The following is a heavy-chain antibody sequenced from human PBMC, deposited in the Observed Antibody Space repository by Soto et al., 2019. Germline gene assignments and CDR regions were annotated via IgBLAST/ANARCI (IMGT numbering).Heavy chain of an antibody. CDR2: ISGSGGST. V-gene: IGHV3-23*01. J-gene: IGHJ5*02. CDR3: AKVWGRITMIPYNWFDP. D-gene: IGHD3-22*01. Sequence: SGGSLRLSCAAPGFTFSSYAMSWVRQAPGKGLEWVSAISGSGGSTYYADSVKGRFTISRDNSKNTLYLQMNSLRAEDTAVYYCAKVWGRITMIPYNWFDPWGQGTLVTVSS. CDR1: GFTFSSYA.